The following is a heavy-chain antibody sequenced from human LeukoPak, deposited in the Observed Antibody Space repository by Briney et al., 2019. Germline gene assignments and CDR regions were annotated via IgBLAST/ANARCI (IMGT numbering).Heavy chain of an antibody. CDR1: GGSFSGYY. CDR3: ARERKKWMDV. CDR2: ISHSGST. Sequence: PSETLSLTCAVYGGSFSGYYWSWIRQPPGKGLEWIGEISHSGSTNYNPSLKSRVTISVDTSKNQFSLKLSSVTAADTAVYYCARERKKWMDVWGKGTTVTVSS. V-gene: IGHV4-34*01. D-gene: IGHD2-8*01. J-gene: IGHJ6*04.